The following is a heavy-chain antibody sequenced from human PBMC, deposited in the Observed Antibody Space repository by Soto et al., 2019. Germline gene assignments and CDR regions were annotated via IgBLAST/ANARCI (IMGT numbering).Heavy chain of an antibody. Sequence: PSETLSLTCTVSGGSISSGDYYWSWIRQPPGKGLEWIGYIYYSGSTYYNPSLKSRVTISVDTSKNQFSLKLSSVTAADTAVYYCARSILGYCSGGSCYGNTPYVMDVWGQGSTVIVSS. CDR3: ARSILGYCSGGSCYGNTPYVMDV. V-gene: IGHV4-30-4*01. CDR2: IYYSGST. D-gene: IGHD2-15*01. J-gene: IGHJ6*02. CDR1: GGSISSGDYY.